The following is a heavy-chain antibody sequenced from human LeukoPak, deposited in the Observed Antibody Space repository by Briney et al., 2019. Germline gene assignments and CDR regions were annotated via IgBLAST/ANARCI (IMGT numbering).Heavy chain of an antibody. V-gene: IGHV3-48*03. J-gene: IGHJ4*02. Sequence: QPGGSLRLSCAASGFTFSSYEMNWVRQAPGKGLEWVSYISSGGTTIYYADSVKGRFTISRDNAKNSLYLQMNSLRAEDTAVYYCAARVGVYGSGNYYNVDYWGQGTLVTVSS. CDR3: AARVGVYGSGNYYNVDY. CDR1: GFTFSSYE. D-gene: IGHD3-10*01. CDR2: ISSGGTTI.